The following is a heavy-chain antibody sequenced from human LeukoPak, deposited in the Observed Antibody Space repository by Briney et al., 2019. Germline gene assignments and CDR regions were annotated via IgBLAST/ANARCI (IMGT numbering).Heavy chain of an antibody. J-gene: IGHJ3*02. CDR3: ARDYYDSSGYYSEGYAFDI. CDR2: IYTSGST. CDR1: GGSISSYY. D-gene: IGHD3-22*01. Sequence: SETLSLTCTVSGGSISSYYWSWIRRPAGKGLEWIGRIYTSGSTNYNPSLKSRVTMSVDTSKNQSSLKLSSVTAADTAVYYCARDYYDSSGYYSEGYAFDIWGQGTMVTVSS. V-gene: IGHV4-4*07.